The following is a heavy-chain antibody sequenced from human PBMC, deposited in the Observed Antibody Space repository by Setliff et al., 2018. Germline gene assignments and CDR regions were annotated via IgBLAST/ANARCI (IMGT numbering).Heavy chain of an antibody. V-gene: IGHV4-34*01. D-gene: IGHD6-6*01. Sequence: PSETLSLTCAVYGGSFSNYYWSWIRQPPGKGLEWLGEVSHSGSTNYKPSLKGRVAMSVDTSKRQFSLKLNSVTAADTAVFYCARGYAARVGFGNWFDPWGQGTLVTVSS. CDR1: GGSFSNYY. J-gene: IGHJ5*02. CDR3: ARGYAARVGFGNWFDP. CDR2: VSHSGST.